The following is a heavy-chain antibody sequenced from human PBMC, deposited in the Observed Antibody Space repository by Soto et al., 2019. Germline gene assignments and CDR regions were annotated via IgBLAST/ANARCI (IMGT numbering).Heavy chain of an antibody. J-gene: IGHJ4*02. V-gene: IGHV3-53*04. CDR3: ARDMGRGLIDY. D-gene: IGHD2-15*01. CDR2: IYSGGST. CDR1: GFTVSSNY. Sequence: EVQQVESGGGLVQPGGSLRLSCAASGFTVSSNYMSWVRQAPGKGLEWVSVIYSGGSTYYADSVKGRFTISRHNSKNTLYFQMNSLRAEDTAVYYCARDMGRGLIDYWGQGTLVTVSS.